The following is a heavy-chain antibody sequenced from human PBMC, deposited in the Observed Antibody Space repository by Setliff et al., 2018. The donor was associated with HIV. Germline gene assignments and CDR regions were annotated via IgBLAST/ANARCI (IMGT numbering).Heavy chain of an antibody. D-gene: IGHD3-22*01. CDR2: INHSGRT. J-gene: IGHJ4*02. V-gene: IGHV4-34*01. CDR3: ARGGSDPYYPGSSGPYPPGY. Sequence: PSETLSLTCAVYGGSFSGYCWSWIRQPPGKGLEWIGEINHSGRTKYNPSLKSRVTTSVDTSKNQFSLRLSAVTAADTAVYYCARGGSDPYYPGSSGPYPPGYWGQGTLVTVSS. CDR1: GGSFSGYC.